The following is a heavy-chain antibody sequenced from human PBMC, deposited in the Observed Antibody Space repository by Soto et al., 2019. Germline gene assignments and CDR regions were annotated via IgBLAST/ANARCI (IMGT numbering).Heavy chain of an antibody. J-gene: IGHJ4*02. D-gene: IGHD6-6*01. CDR3: VKDLHVDRSSGY. V-gene: IGHV3-64D*06. CDR2: IGPNGGT. Sequence: GGSLRLSCSASEFIFRSYSIHWVRRAPGKGLEYVAAIGPNGGTWYADSVKGRFTISRDNFKSPLYLQMSSLRVEDTAVYYCVKDLHVDRSSGYWGQGALVTVS. CDR1: EFIFRSYS.